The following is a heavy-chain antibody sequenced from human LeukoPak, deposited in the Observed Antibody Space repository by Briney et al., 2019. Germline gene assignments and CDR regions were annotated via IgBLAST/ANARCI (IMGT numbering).Heavy chain of an antibody. CDR1: GGTFSSYA. CDR3: ALDAGYLGVY. Sequence: SVKVSCKASGGTFSSYAISWVRQAPGQGLEWMGGIIPIVGTATYAQKFQGRVTITTDESTSTAYMELSSLRSEDTAVYYCALDAGYLGVYWGQGTLVTASS. V-gene: IGHV1-69*05. J-gene: IGHJ4*02. CDR2: IIPIVGTA. D-gene: IGHD5-12*01.